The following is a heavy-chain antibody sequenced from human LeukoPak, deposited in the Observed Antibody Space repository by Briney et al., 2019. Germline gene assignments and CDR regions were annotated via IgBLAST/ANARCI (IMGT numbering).Heavy chain of an antibody. V-gene: IGHV3-7*01. J-gene: IGHJ3*02. Sequence: PGGSPRLSCAASGFMFSSNWLTWVRQAPGKGLEWVANINQDGSEESYVDSVKGLFSICRDNAKNSLYLQMNSRRAEDTALYYCARGYCGGGTCYRSAFDIWGQGTMVAVSS. D-gene: IGHD2-15*01. CDR1: GFMFSSNW. CDR2: INQDGSEE. CDR3: ARGYCGGGTCYRSAFDI.